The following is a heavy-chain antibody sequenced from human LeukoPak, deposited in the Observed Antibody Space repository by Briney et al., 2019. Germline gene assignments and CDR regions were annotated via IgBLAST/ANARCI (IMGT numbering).Heavy chain of an antibody. J-gene: IGHJ4*02. D-gene: IGHD4-23*01. V-gene: IGHV3-43*01. CDR2: ISWDGDRT. CDR3: ARPYGGNSYFFDY. Sequence: GGSLRLSCAASGFIFHEYSMHWVRQVPGKGLEWDSLISWDGDRTFYADFVQGRFTISRDNSKNTVDLQMDSLTTEDAALYFCARPYGGNSYFFDYWGLGTLVTVSS. CDR1: GFIFHEYS.